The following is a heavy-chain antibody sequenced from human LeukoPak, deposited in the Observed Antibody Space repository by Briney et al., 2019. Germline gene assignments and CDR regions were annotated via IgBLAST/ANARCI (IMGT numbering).Heavy chain of an antibody. V-gene: IGHV3-48*03. CDR2: ISSSGSTI. Sequence: PGGSLRLSCAASGFTFSSYEMNWVRQAPGKGLEWVSYISSSGSTIYYADSVKGRFTISRDNAKNSLYLQMNSLRAEDTAVYYCARGGNIMIVVVIFDYWGQGTLVTVSS. D-gene: IGHD3-22*01. CDR3: ARGGNIMIVVVIFDY. J-gene: IGHJ4*02. CDR1: GFTFSSYE.